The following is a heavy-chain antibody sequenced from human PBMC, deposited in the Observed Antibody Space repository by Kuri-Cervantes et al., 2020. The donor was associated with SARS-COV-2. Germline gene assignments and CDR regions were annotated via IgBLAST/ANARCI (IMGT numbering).Heavy chain of an antibody. V-gene: IGHV3-21*01. CDR2: ISSSSSYR. D-gene: IGHD1-26*01. Sequence: GGSLRLSCAATGFTFSSYSMNWVRQAPGKGLEWVSSISSSSSYRYYEDSVKGRFTISRDNSKNTLYLQMNSLRAEDPAVYYCARVGGSHYYYCYMDVWGKGTTVTVSS. CDR1: GFTFSSYS. CDR3: ARVGGSHYYYCYMDV. J-gene: IGHJ6*03.